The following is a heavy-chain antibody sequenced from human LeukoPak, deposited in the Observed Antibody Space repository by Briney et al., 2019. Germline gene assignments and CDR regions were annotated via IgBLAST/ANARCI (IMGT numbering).Heavy chain of an antibody. CDR1: GFTFSSYG. CDR2: ISSSSSFI. Sequence: PGGSLRLSCVASGFTFSSYGMNWVCQPPGKGLEWVSSISSSSSFIYYADSVKGRFTISRDKAEKSLYLQMNSLRVEDTAVYYCARGTTVTSGGDYWGQGTLVTVSS. V-gene: IGHV3-21*01. CDR3: ARGTTVTSGGDY. D-gene: IGHD4-17*01. J-gene: IGHJ4*02.